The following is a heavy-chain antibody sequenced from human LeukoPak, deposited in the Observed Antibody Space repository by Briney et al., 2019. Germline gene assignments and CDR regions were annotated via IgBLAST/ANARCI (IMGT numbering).Heavy chain of an antibody. V-gene: IGHV4-39*07. J-gene: IGHJ2*01. D-gene: IGHD6-19*01. CDR1: GGSISSSSYY. CDR2: IFYSGST. Sequence: SETLSLTCTVSGGSISSSSYYWGWIRQSPGKGLEWIGSIFYSGSTNYNPSLKNRVTISADTSKNQFSLKLSSVTAADTAVYYCARVGYSSGWSHFDLWGRGTLVTVSS. CDR3: ARVGYSSGWSHFDL.